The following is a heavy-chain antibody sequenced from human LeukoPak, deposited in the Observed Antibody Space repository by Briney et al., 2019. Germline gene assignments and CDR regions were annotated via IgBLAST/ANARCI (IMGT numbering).Heavy chain of an antibody. CDR2: ITSGGTNT. V-gene: IGHV3-74*01. CDR1: GFTFNSYW. D-gene: IGHD3-22*01. CDR3: ARISYDSSGYFDY. Sequence: GGSLRLSCAASGFTFNSYWMHWVRLVPGKGPVWVSHITSGGTNTNYAESVRGRFTISRDNAKNTLYLQMNSLGAEDTAMYYCARISYDSSGYFDYWGQGTLVTVSS. J-gene: IGHJ4*02.